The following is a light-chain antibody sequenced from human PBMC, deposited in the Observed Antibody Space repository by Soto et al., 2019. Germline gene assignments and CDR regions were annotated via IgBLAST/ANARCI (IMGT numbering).Light chain of an antibody. V-gene: IGLV2-23*02. J-gene: IGLJ1*01. CDR3: CADAGRSTYV. CDR2: EVS. Sequence: QSVLAQPASVSASPGQSITISCTGTSSDVGGYNYVSWYQQHPGEVPKVMIYEVSKRPSGVSDRFSGSKSGNTASLTISGLQAEDEADYYCCADAGRSTYVFGTGTKVTVL. CDR1: SSDVGGYNY.